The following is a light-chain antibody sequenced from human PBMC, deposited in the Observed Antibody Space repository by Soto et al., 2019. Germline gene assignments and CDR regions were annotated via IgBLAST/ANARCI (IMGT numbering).Light chain of an antibody. CDR3: RSYAGSSTLYV. CDR1: SSDIGSYNL. V-gene: IGLV2-23*01. Sequence: QSALTQPASVSGSPGQSITISCTGTSSDIGSYNLVSWYQQHPGKAPKLMIYEGSKRPSGVSNRFSGSKSGNTASLTISGLQAEDEADYYCRSYAGSSTLYVFGTGTKLTVL. CDR2: EGS. J-gene: IGLJ1*01.